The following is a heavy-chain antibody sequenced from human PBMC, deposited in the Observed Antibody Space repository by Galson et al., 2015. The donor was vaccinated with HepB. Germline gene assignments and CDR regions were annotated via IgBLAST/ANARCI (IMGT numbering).Heavy chain of an antibody. CDR2: INSDGRST. D-gene: IGHD4-11*01. CDR3: ARDIATATDKYYYYGMDV. Sequence: SLRLSCAASGFTFSSYWMHWVRQAPGKGLVWVSRINSDGRSTSYADSVKGRFTVSRDNAKNTLYLQMNSLRAEDTAVYYCARDIATATDKYYYYGMDVWGQGTTVTVSS. J-gene: IGHJ6*02. CDR1: GFTFSSYW. V-gene: IGHV3-74*01.